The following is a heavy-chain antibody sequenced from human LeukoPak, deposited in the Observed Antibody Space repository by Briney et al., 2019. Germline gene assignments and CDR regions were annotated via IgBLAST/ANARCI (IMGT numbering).Heavy chain of an antibody. J-gene: IGHJ5*02. CDR2: IKSKTDGGTT. CDR1: GFTFSNAW. D-gene: IGHD6-19*01. Sequence: GGSLRLSCAASGFTFSNAWMSWVRQAPGKGLEWVGRIKSKTDGGTTDYAAPVKGRFTISRDDSKNTLYLQMNSLRAEDTAVYYCARESYSSGWYYWFDPWGQGTLVTVSS. CDR3: ARESYSSGWYYWFDP. V-gene: IGHV3-15*01.